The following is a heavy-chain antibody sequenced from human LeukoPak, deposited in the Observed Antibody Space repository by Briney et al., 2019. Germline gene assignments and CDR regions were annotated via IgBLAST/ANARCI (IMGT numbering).Heavy chain of an antibody. CDR1: GFTFSSYG. V-gene: IGHV3-30*02. D-gene: IGHD3-10*01. CDR3: ARAVLLWFGEQNNWFDP. J-gene: IGHJ5*02. Sequence: GGSLRLSCAASGFTFSSYGMHWVRQAPGKGLEWVAFIRYDGSNKYYADSVKGRFTISRDNSKNTLYLQMNSLRAEDTAVYYCARAVLLWFGEQNNWFDPWGQGTLVTVSS. CDR2: IRYDGSNK.